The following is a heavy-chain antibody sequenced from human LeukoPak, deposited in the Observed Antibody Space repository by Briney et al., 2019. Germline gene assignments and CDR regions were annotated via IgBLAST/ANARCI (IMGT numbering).Heavy chain of an antibody. J-gene: IGHJ4*02. Sequence: PGGSLRLSCAASGFTFSSNWMSWVRQAPGKGLEWVANIKQDGSEKYYVDSVKGRFTISRDNAKNSLFLQMSSLRTEDTAVYYCARDNPSGVWSFDYWGQGTLVTVSS. V-gene: IGHV3-7*01. CDR3: ARDNPSGVWSFDY. D-gene: IGHD1-26*01. CDR1: GFTFSSNW. CDR2: IKQDGSEK.